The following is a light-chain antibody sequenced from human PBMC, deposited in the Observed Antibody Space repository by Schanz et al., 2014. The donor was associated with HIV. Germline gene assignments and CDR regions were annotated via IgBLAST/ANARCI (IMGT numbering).Light chain of an antibody. CDR3: AAWDDSLKGQI. V-gene: IGLV1-44*01. CDR1: RANIGTNY. Sequence: QSLMTQPRSASGTPGQRVTISCSGTRANIGTNYVYWYQHLPGTAPKLLIYANINRPSGVPDRFSGSRSGTSASLAISGLQSEDEADYYCAAWDDSLKGQIFGGGTKLTVL. J-gene: IGLJ2*01. CDR2: ANI.